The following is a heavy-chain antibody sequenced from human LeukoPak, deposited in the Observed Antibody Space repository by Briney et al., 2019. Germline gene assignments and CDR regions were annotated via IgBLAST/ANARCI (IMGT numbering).Heavy chain of an antibody. J-gene: IGHJ6*03. CDR2: IYYSGST. CDR1: GGSISSTSYY. Sequence: SETLSLTCTVSGGSISSTSYYWGWIRQPPGKRLEWIGSIYYSGSTYYNPSLKSRVTISVDTSKNQFSLKLSSVTAADTAVYYCARVLVEMATMTTDYYYYYYMDVWGKGTTVTISS. V-gene: IGHV4-39*07. D-gene: IGHD5-24*01. CDR3: ARVLVEMATMTTDYYYYYYMDV.